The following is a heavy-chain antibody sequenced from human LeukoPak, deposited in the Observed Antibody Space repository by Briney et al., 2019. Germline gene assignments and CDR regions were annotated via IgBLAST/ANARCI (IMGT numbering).Heavy chain of an antibody. J-gene: IGHJ4*02. CDR2: ISWNSGSI. D-gene: IGHD5-18*01. CDR1: GFTVSSNY. CDR3: AKDIRPHTAMVDY. Sequence: GGSLRLSCAASGFTVSSNYMSWVRQAPGKGLEWVSGISWNSGSIGYADSVKGRFTISRDNAKNSLYLQMNSLRAEDTALYYCAKDIRPHTAMVDYWGQGTLVTVSS. V-gene: IGHV3-9*01.